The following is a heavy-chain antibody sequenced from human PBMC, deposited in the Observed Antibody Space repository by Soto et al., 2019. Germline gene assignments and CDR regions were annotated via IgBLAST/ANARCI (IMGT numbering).Heavy chain of an antibody. V-gene: IGHV4-59*01. J-gene: IGHJ6*02. CDR2: IYYSGST. Sequence: SETLSLTCTVSGGSISSYYWSWIRQPPGKGLEWIGYIYYSGSTNYNPSLKSRVTISVDTSKNQFSLKRSSVTAADTAVYYCARDLGVAAAAATSPAGYYYGMDVWGQGTTVTVSS. CDR3: ARDLGVAAAAATSPAGYYYGMDV. D-gene: IGHD6-13*01. CDR1: GGSISSYY.